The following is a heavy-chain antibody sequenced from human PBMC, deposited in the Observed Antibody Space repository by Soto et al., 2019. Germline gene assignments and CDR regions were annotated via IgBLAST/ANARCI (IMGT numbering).Heavy chain of an antibody. J-gene: IGHJ4*02. CDR2: FDPEDGET. CDR1: GYTLTELS. V-gene: IGHV1-24*01. D-gene: IGHD1-26*01. Sequence: GASVKVSCKVSGYTLTELSMHWVRQAPGKGLEWMGGFDPEDGETIYAQKFQGRVTMTEDTSTDTAYMELSSLRSEDTAVYYCATGVTRRWELLGYFDYWGQGTLVTVSS. CDR3: ATGVTRRWELLGYFDY.